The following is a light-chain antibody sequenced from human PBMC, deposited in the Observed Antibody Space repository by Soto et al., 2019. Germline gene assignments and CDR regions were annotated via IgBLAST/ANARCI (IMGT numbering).Light chain of an antibody. J-gene: IGKJ5*01. V-gene: IGKV3-11*01. CDR1: QSVSRY. CDR2: DVS. CDR3: QQRSSWPPIT. Sequence: EIVMTQSPATLSVSPGERATLSCRASQSVSRYLAWYQQKPGQAPRLLIYDVSNRATGIPARFSGSGSGTDFTLTISSLEPEDFAVYYCQQRSSWPPITFGQGTRLEIK.